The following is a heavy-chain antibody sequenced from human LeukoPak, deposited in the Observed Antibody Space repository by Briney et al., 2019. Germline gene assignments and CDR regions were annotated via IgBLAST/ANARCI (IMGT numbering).Heavy chain of an antibody. D-gene: IGHD4-17*01. CDR3: ATARADYGDYNSFYYMDV. V-gene: IGHV4-61*02. CDR1: GDSMRGDSYF. Sequence: SETLSLTYTVSGDSMRGDSYFWSWIRQPAGKGLEWIGRSYSSGNTYYNPSLESRVTISLDTPRNRFSLKVSSVTAADTAVYYCATARADYGDYNSFYYMDVWGKGTTVSVSS. CDR2: SYSSGNT. J-gene: IGHJ6*03.